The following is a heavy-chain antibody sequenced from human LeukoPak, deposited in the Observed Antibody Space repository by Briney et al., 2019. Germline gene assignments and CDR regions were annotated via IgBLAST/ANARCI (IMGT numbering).Heavy chain of an antibody. CDR1: GFTFSSYA. V-gene: IGHV3-30*01. J-gene: IGHJ4*02. D-gene: IGHD3-16*02. Sequence: PGGSLRLSCAASGFTFSSYAMHWVRQAPGKGLEWVAVISYDGSNKYYADSVKGRFTISRDNSKNTLYLQMNSLRAEDTAVYYCARGYDYVWGSYPTFDHWGQGTLVTVSS. CDR3: ARGYDYVWGSYPTFDH. CDR2: ISYDGSNK.